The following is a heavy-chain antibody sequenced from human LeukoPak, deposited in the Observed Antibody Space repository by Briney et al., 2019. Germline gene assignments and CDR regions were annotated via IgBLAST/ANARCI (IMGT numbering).Heavy chain of an antibody. CDR1: GVSISSYY. Sequence: SATLSLTCTVSGVSISSYYCSWIRQPPEKGVGWVGYISYSGGTNYNPSLKSRVTISVDTSKNQFSLKLSSVTAADTAVYYCARDPGSSWYRFDYWGQGTLVTVSS. J-gene: IGHJ4*02. CDR3: ARDPGSSWYRFDY. D-gene: IGHD6-13*01. CDR2: ISYSGGT. V-gene: IGHV4-59*01.